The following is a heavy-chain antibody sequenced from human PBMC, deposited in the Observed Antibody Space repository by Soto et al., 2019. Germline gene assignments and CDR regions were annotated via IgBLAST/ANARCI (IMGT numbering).Heavy chain of an antibody. CDR1: GGSISSSSYY. CDR2: IYYSGST. D-gene: IGHD6-13*01. V-gene: IGHV4-39*01. Sequence: SETLSLTCTVSGGSISSSSYYWGWIRQPPGKGLEWIGSIYYSGSTYYNPSLKSRVTIYVDTSKNQFSLKLSSVTAADTAVYYCARTKIAAAALDYWGQGTLVTVSS. J-gene: IGHJ4*02. CDR3: ARTKIAAAALDY.